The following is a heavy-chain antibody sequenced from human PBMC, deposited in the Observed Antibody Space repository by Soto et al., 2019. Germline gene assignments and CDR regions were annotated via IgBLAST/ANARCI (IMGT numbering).Heavy chain of an antibody. Sequence: EVQLLESGGGLVQPGGSLRLSCAAYGCTFRTDAMSWVRQAPGKGLEWVSAISGSGTGTYYADSVKGRFTVSRDNSKNTLYLQMNSLRAEDTAVYYCAKRGSVAYVDYWGQGTLVTVSS. V-gene: IGHV3-23*01. CDR2: ISGSGTGT. CDR1: GCTFRTDA. J-gene: IGHJ4*02. CDR3: AKRGSVAYVDY. D-gene: IGHD2-15*01.